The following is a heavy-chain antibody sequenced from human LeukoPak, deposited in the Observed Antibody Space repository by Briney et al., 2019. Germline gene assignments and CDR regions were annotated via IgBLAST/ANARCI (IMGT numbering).Heavy chain of an antibody. CDR1: GGSISSYY. Sequence: PSETLSLTCTVSGGSISSYYWSWLRQRPGKGLEWIAYMYYSGSTNYNPSLKSRVTISVDTSKNQFSLKLSSVTAADTAVYYCARVLGSYYFDYWGQGTLVTVSS. D-gene: IGHD3-10*01. J-gene: IGHJ4*02. CDR2: MYYSGST. CDR3: ARVLGSYYFDY. V-gene: IGHV4-59*01.